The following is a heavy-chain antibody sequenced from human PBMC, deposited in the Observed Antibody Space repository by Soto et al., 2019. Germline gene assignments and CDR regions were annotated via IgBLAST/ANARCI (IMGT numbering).Heavy chain of an antibody. CDR3: ARVVAVAGYDY. D-gene: IGHD6-19*01. CDR1: GCTFTSYD. Sequence: ASVTVSCKASGCTFTSYDINWVRQATGQGLEWMGWMNPNSGNTGYAQKFQGRVTMTRNTSISTAYMELSSLRSEDTAVYYCARVVAVAGYDYWGQGTLVTVSS. V-gene: IGHV1-8*01. J-gene: IGHJ4*02. CDR2: MNPNSGNT.